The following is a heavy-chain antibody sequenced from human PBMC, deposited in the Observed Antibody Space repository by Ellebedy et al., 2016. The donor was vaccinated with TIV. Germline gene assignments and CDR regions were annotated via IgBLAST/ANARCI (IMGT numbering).Heavy chain of an antibody. V-gene: IGHV1-69*13. J-gene: IGHJ4*02. CDR1: GGTFSSYA. CDR3: ARDMEGWVQVGY. Sequence: SVKVSXXASGGTFSSYAISWVRQAPGQGLEWMGGIIPIFGTANYAQKFQGRVTITADESTSTAYMELSSLRSEDTAVYYCARDMEGWVQVGYWGQGTLVTVSS. CDR2: IIPIFGTA. D-gene: IGHD3-10*01.